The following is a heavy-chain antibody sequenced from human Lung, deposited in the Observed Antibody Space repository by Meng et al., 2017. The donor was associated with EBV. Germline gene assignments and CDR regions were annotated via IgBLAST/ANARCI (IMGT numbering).Heavy chain of an antibody. CDR3: AKDLSGRFDP. CDR1: GFIFSNYG. V-gene: IGHV3-30*18. D-gene: IGHD1-14*01. CDR2: IPSDGSHNK. J-gene: IGHJ5*02. Sequence: VNLVGPGGGVVPPGRSRRLSFAASGFIFSNYGFHWVRQAPGKGPEWVAIIPSDGSHNKYYADSVKGRFTISRDNSKNTLYLQMNSLRTDDTAVYYCAKDLSGRFDPWGQGTLVTVSS.